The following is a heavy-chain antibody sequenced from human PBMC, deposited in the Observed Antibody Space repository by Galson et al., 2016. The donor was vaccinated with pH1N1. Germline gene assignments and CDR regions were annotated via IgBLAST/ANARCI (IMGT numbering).Heavy chain of an antibody. D-gene: IGHD2-15*01. CDR2: IYPGHSDT. J-gene: IGHJ3*02. Sequence: QSGAEVKKPGESLKISCKGSGYSFTSYWIGWVRQMPGKGLEWMGIIYPGHSDTRYSPSFQGQVTISADKSISTAYLQWSSLKASDTAMYYCASGGYCSGGSCYSAAFDIWGQGTMVTVSS. CDR3: ASGGYCSGGSCYSAAFDI. CDR1: GYSFTSYW. V-gene: IGHV5-51*03.